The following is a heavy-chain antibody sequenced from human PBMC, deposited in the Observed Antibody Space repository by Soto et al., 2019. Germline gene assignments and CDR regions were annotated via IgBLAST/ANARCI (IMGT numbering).Heavy chain of an antibody. V-gene: IGHV1-69*13. J-gene: IGHJ4*02. Sequence: VASVKVSCKASGYTFTSYGISWVRQAPGQGLEWMGGIIPIFNSANYAQKFQGRVTITADDSTSTAYMELRSLRPDDTAVYYCAREVTVASYSFDFWGQGTLVTVSS. D-gene: IGHD5-12*01. CDR1: GYTFTSYG. CDR3: AREVTVASYSFDF. CDR2: IIPIFNSA.